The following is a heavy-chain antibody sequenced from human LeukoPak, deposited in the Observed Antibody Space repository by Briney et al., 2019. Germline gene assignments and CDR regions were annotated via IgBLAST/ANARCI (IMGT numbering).Heavy chain of an antibody. D-gene: IGHD3-10*01. Sequence: SVKVSRKASGGTFSSYAISWVRQAPGQGLEWMGGIIPIFGTANYAQKFQGRVTITADKSTSTAYMELSSLRSEDTAVYYCARADTMVRGVNQPYYYGMDVWGKGTTVTVSS. J-gene: IGHJ6*04. V-gene: IGHV1-69*06. CDR3: ARADTMVRGVNQPYYYGMDV. CDR1: GGTFSSYA. CDR2: IIPIFGTA.